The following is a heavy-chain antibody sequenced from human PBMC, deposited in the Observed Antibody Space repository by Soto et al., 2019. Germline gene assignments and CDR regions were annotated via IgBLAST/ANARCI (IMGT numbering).Heavy chain of an antibody. CDR2: INRSGST. Sequence: SGTLSLTCAVYGGSFSGYYWSWIRQPPGKGLEWIGEINRSGSTNYNPSLKRRVTILVDTSKNQFSLKLSSVAAADTAVYHCARGGYYYDSSGSYYAGFDYWGQGTLVTVSS. CDR1: GGSFSGYY. V-gene: IGHV4-34*01. D-gene: IGHD3-22*01. CDR3: ARGGYYYDSSGSYYAGFDY. J-gene: IGHJ4*02.